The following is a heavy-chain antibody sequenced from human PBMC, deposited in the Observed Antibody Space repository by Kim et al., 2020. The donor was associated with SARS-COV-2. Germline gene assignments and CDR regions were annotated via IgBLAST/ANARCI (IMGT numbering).Heavy chain of an antibody. CDR3: ARDRTGAKAGRGGWSDP. CDR2: ISGSGSST. J-gene: IGHJ5*02. D-gene: IGHD1-26*01. V-gene: IGHV3-23*01. Sequence: GGSLRLSCAASGFTFSNYAMSWVRQAPGKGLEWVSSISGSGSSTFYADSVKGRFTISRDNSKDTLYVQMNSLRVDDTALYYCARDRTGAKAGRGGWSDPWGQGTQVTVSS. CDR1: GFTFSNYA.